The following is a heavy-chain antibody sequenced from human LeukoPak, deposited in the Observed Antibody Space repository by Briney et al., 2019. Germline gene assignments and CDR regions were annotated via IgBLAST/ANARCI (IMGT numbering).Heavy chain of an antibody. Sequence: SGGSLRLSCAPSGFTLWSHYMSWVRQAPGKGLEWVSVIYSGGSTYYADSVKGRFTISRDNSKNTLYLQMNSLRAEDTAVYYCARDNEYSGDYWGQGTLVTVSS. CDR1: GFTLWSHY. J-gene: IGHJ4*02. CDR3: ARDNEYSGDY. D-gene: IGHD6-6*01. V-gene: IGHV3-53*01. CDR2: IYSGGST.